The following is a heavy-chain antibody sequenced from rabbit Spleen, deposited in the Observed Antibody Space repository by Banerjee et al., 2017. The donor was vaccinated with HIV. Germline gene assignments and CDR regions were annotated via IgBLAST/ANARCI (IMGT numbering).Heavy chain of an antibody. D-gene: IGHD1-1*01. Sequence: EESGGDLVKPGASLTLTCTASGFSFSSSHYMCWVRQAPGKGLECIACIYGGGSGSTWYASWAKGRFTISKTSSTTVTLQMTSLTAADTATYFCARDTSSSFSSYGMDLWGQGTLVTVS. CDR2: IYGGGSGST. CDR1: GFSFSSSHY. J-gene: IGHJ6*01. CDR3: ARDTSSSFSSYGMDL. V-gene: IGHV1S40*01.